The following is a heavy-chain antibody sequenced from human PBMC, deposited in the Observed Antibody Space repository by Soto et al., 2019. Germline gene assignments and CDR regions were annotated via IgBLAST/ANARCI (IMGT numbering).Heavy chain of an antibody. V-gene: IGHV3-33*01. D-gene: IGHD3-16*02. CDR3: ARAGFGGVIVRSYFDY. Sequence: QVQLVESGGGVVQPGRSLRLSCAASGFTFSSYGMHWVRQAPGKGLEWVAVIWYDGSNKYYADSVKGRFTISRDNSKNTLYLQKNSLRAEDTAVYYCARAGFGGVIVRSYFDYWGQGTLVTVSS. J-gene: IGHJ4*02. CDR1: GFTFSSYG. CDR2: IWYDGSNK.